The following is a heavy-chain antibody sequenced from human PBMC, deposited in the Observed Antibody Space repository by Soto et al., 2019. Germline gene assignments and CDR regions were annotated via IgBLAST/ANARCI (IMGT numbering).Heavy chain of an antibody. Sequence: PETLSHTCSVSGGSVSSVSYYWSWIRQPPGKGLEWIGYRYYSGSTNYNPSLKSRVTISIDTSKNQFSLNLSSVTAADTAVYYCARDPGYRRNWYFDYWGQG. V-gene: IGHV4-61*01. J-gene: IGHJ4*02. D-gene: IGHD6-13*01. CDR3: ARDPGYRRNWYFDY. CDR2: RYYSGST. CDR1: GGSVSSVSYY.